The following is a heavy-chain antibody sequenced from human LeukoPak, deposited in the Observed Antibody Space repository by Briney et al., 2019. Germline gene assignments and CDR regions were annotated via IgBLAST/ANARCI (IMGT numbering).Heavy chain of an antibody. Sequence: ASVKVSCKASGYTFINYGFGWVRQAPGQGLEWMGWMSPYNGNTHYAQKFQGRVTLTRDTSTTTAYMEVRSLKSDDTAVYYCVRDVCANGVCHYFGYWGQGTLVIVSS. CDR2: MSPYNGNT. J-gene: IGHJ4*02. CDR3: VRDVCANGVCHYFGY. D-gene: IGHD2-8*01. V-gene: IGHV1-18*01. CDR1: GYTFINYG.